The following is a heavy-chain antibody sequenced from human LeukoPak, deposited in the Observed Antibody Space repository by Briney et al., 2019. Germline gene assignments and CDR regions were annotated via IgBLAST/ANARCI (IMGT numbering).Heavy chain of an antibody. CDR3: ARGGGGIILGDSEGMDV. J-gene: IGHJ6*02. D-gene: IGHD3-10*01. CDR2: INHSGST. CDR1: GGSFSGYY. V-gene: IGHV4-34*01. Sequence: SETLSLTCAVYGGSFSGYYWSWIRQPPGKGLEWIGEINHSGSTNYNPSLKSRATISVDTSKNQFSLKLSSVTAADTAVYYCARGGGGIILGDSEGMDVWGQGTTVTVSS.